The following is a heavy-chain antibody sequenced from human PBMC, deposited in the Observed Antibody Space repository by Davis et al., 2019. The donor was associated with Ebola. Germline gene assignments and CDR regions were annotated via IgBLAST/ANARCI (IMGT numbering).Heavy chain of an antibody. Sequence: MPSETLSLTCTVSGGSIGSSSYYWGWIRQPPGKGLEWIGTIYYGGSTYYNPSLKSRVTISVDTSKNQFSLKVNSVTAADTAVYFCARSAEDDYSFPYYFDYWGQGPLVTVSS. J-gene: IGHJ4*02. V-gene: IGHV4-39*07. CDR3: ARSAEDDYSFPYYFDY. CDR2: IYYGGST. CDR1: GGSIGSSSYY. D-gene: IGHD3-16*01.